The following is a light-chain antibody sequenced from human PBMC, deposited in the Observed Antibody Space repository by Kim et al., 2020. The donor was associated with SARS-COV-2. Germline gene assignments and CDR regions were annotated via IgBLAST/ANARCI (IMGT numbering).Light chain of an antibody. V-gene: IGLV2-11*01. J-gene: IGLJ1*01. CDR1: SGDVGGYNY. Sequence: QSALTQPRSVSGSPGQSVTISCTGTSGDVGGYNYVSWYQQHPGKAPKFMIYDVSKRPSGVPDRFSGSKSGNTASLTISGLQAEDEADYYCCSYGGTYNVFGTGTKVTVL. CDR2: DVS. CDR3: CSYGGTYNV.